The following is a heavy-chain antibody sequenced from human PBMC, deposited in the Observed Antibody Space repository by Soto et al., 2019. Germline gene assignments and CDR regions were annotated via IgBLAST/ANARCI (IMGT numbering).Heavy chain of an antibody. V-gene: IGHV4-59*01. Sequence: SETLSLTCTVAGGSISSYYWSWIRQPPGKGLEWIGYIYYSGSTNYNPSLKSRVTISVDTSKNQFSLKLSSVTAADTAVYYCARSPGYSSSYYYYGMDVWGQGTTVTVSS. CDR2: IYYSGST. CDR3: ARSPGYSSSYYYYGMDV. J-gene: IGHJ6*02. CDR1: GGSISSYY. D-gene: IGHD6-13*01.